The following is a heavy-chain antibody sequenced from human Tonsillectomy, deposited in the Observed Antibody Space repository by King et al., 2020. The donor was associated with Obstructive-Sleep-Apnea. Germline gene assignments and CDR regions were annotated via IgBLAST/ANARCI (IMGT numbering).Heavy chain of an antibody. D-gene: IGHD3-3*01. CDR2: IYYSGST. V-gene: IGHV4-39*07. J-gene: IGHJ5*02. CDR1: GGSISSSSYY. Sequence: QLQESGPGLVKPSETLSLTCTVSGGSISSSSYYWGWIRQPPGKGLEWIGSIYYSGSTYYNPSLKSRVTISVDTSKHQFSLKLSSVTAADTAVYYCARDRSVLRFLEWLSNWFDPWGQGTLVTVSS. CDR3: ARDRSVLRFLEWLSNWFDP.